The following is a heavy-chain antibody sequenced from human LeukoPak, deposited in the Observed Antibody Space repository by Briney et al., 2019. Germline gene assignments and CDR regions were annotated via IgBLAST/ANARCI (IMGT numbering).Heavy chain of an antibody. CDR3: ARGSYYTFDY. CDR2: IYYSGST. V-gene: IGHV4-59*08. J-gene: IGHJ4*02. Sequence: SETLSLTCTVSGGSISSYYWSWIRQPPGKGLEWIGYIYYSGSTNYNPSLKSRVSISVDTSKNQFSLLLSSVTAADTAGYYCARGSYYTFDYWGQGTLATVSP. D-gene: IGHD3-10*01. CDR1: GGSISSYY.